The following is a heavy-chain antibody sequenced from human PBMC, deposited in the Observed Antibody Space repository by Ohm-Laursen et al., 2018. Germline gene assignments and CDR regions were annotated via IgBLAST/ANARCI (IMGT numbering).Heavy chain of an antibody. D-gene: IGHD3-3*01. Sequence: VASVKVSCKASGYTFTDYYMHWVRQAPGQGLEWMGWIDPKSGGTIYAQKFQGRVTMTRDTSISTAYLELSSLRSDDTAVYYCARDSADFWSGYLSNGMDVWGQGTTVTVSS. CDR1: GYTFTDYY. V-gene: IGHV1-2*02. J-gene: IGHJ6*02. CDR3: ARDSADFWSGYLSNGMDV. CDR2: IDPKSGGT.